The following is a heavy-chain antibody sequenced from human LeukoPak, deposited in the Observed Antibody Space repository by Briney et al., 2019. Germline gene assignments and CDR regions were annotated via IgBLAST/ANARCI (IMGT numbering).Heavy chain of an antibody. Sequence: SETLSLTCTVSGGSITSLTYYWGWIRQPPGKGLEWIASIYYSGTTYYSPSLKSRVTISVNRSDNQFSLRLSSVTAADTAVYFCAGYSSGWSSGGGYWGQGTLVTVSS. CDR1: GGSITSLTYY. V-gene: IGHV4-39*01. CDR2: IYYSGTT. CDR3: AGYSSGWSSGGGY. J-gene: IGHJ4*02. D-gene: IGHD6-19*01.